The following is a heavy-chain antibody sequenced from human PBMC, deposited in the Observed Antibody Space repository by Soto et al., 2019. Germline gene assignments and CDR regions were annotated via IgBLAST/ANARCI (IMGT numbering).Heavy chain of an antibody. J-gene: IGHJ3*02. CDR3: AKLRGGSSYDAFDI. Sequence: PGGSLRLSCAASEFTFSSYAMSWARQAPGKGLEWVSDISGSGGTTYYADSVKGRFTISRDNSKNTLNLQMNSLRAEDTAVYYCAKLRGGSSYDAFDICGQGTLVTVSS. D-gene: IGHD1-26*01. V-gene: IGHV3-23*01. CDR2: ISGSGGTT. CDR1: EFTFSSYA.